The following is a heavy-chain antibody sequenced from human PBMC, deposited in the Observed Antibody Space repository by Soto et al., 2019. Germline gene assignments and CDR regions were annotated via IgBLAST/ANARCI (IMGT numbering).Heavy chain of an antibody. CDR2: INHSGST. V-gene: IGHV4-34*01. CDR1: GGSFSGYF. Sequence: SETLSLTCAVYGGSFSGYFWSWIRQPPGKGLEWIGEINHSGSTNYNPSLKSRVTISVDTSQNQFSLKLSSVTAADTAVYYCARRYYYGSGLIGESDYWGQGTLVTVSS. D-gene: IGHD3-10*01. CDR3: ARRYYYGSGLIGESDY. J-gene: IGHJ4*02.